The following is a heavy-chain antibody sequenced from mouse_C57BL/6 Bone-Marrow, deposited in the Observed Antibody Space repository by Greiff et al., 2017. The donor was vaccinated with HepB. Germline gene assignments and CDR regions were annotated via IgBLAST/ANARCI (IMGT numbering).Heavy chain of an antibody. D-gene: IGHD1-1*01. CDR2: ISDGGSDT. CDR1: GFTFSSYA. CDR3: ARGSTVVAPYYFDD. Sequence: EVQLVESGGGLVKPGGSLKLSCAASGFTFSSYAMSWVRQTPEKRLEWVATISDGGSDTYYPDNVKGRFTIARDNAKNNPYLQMSHLKSEDTAMYYCARGSTVVAPYYFDDWGEGTTLTVSS. J-gene: IGHJ2*01. V-gene: IGHV5-4*01.